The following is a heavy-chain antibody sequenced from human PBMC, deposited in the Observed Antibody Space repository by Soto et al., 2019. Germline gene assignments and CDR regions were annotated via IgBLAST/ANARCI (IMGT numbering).Heavy chain of an antibody. CDR3: ARGFSYASLGL. V-gene: IGHV3-48*02. CDR1: EFTFSSYD. J-gene: IGHJ4*02. Sequence: PGGSLRLSCAASEFTFSSYDMSWVRQAPGKGLEWLSYISKNDSPIYYADSVKGRFTISRDNAKDSLYLRMNSLRDEDTAVYFCARGFSYASLGLWGQGTLVTVSS. CDR2: ISKNDSPI. D-gene: IGHD3-16*01.